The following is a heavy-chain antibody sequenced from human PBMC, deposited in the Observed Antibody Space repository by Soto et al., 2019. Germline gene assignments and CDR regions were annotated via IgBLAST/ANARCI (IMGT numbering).Heavy chain of an antibody. CDR3: AKVGGYYYGSGRRLDY. D-gene: IGHD3-10*01. V-gene: IGHV3-23*01. J-gene: IGHJ4*02. CDR1: GFTFSSYA. Sequence: EVQLLESGGGLVQPGGSLRLSCAASGFTFSSYAMSWVRQAPGKGLEWVSAISGSGGSTYYADSVKGRFTISRDNSNSTLYLQMNSLSAEDTAVYYCAKVGGYYYGSGRRLDYWGQGTLVTVSS. CDR2: ISGSGGST.